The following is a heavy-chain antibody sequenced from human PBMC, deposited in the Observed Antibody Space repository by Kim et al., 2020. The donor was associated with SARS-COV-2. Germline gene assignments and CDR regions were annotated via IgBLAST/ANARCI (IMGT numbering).Heavy chain of an antibody. V-gene: IGHV4-4*02. J-gene: IGHJ6*02. Sequence: STNYNPSLKSRVTISVDKSKNQFSLKLSSVTAADTAVYYCARDDYSSMDVWGQGTTVTVSS. D-gene: IGHD4-4*01. CDR2: ST. CDR3: ARDDYSSMDV.